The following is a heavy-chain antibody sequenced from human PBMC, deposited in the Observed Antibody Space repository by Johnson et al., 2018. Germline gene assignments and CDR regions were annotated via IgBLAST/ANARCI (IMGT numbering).Heavy chain of an antibody. CDR1: GFTFSIYG. J-gene: IGHJ3*02. V-gene: IGHV3-30*18. Sequence: VQLQESGGGVVPPGRSLRLSCAASGFTFSIYGMHWVRQAPGKGLAWVAVMSADGGNKYYADFVKGRFTISRDNSKNTLYLQMNSLSTEDTPVYYGAKDNRWLQHKGDALDIWGQVTMVTVSS. D-gene: IGHD5-24*01. CDR2: MSADGGNK. CDR3: AKDNRWLQHKGDALDI.